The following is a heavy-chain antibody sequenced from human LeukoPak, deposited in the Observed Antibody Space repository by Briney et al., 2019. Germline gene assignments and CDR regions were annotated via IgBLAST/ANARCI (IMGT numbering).Heavy chain of an antibody. D-gene: IGHD6-13*01. Sequence: SETLSLTCAVYGGSFSGYYWSWIRQPPGKGLEWIGEINHSGSTNYNPSLKSRVTISVDTSKNQFSLKLSSVTAADTAVYYCARGVIAAAGTRENYYYYMDVWGKGTTVTISS. CDR1: GGSFSGYY. CDR2: INHSGST. J-gene: IGHJ6*03. V-gene: IGHV4-34*01. CDR3: ARGVIAAAGTRENYYYYMDV.